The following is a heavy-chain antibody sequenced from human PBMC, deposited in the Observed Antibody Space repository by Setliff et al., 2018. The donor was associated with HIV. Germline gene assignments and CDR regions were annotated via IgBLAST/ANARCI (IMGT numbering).Heavy chain of an antibody. D-gene: IGHD2-21*02. Sequence: PSETLSLTCTVSDGPINSHYWSWIRQPPGKGLEYIGYIYSNGGTNYNPSLKSRVTISVDTSKNQFSLKLTSVTAADTAVYYCASTPIYCGGDCYLFDYWGQGTLVTVSS. CDR1: DGPINSHY. V-gene: IGHV4-59*11. CDR2: IYSNGGT. CDR3: ASTPIYCGGDCYLFDY. J-gene: IGHJ4*02.